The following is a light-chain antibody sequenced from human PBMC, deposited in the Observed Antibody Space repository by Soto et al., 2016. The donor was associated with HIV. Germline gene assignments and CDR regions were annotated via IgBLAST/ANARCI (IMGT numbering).Light chain of an antibody. V-gene: IGLV3-21*03. J-gene: IGLJ2*01. CDR3: QVWDSSSDHPV. CDR1: NIGSKS. CDR2: DDT. Sequence: SYELTQPPLVSVAPGKTARITCGGNNIGSKSVHWYQQKPGQAPVLVVYDDTHRPSGIPERFSGSNSGNTATLTISRVEAGDEADYYCQVWDSSSDHPVFGGGTKLTVL.